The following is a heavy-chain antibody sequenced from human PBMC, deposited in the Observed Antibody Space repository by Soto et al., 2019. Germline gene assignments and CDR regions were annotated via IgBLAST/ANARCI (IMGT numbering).Heavy chain of an antibody. V-gene: IGHV4-39*01. CDR1: GGSLGSSSYY. CDR3: ASIAAPGTTHFDF. D-gene: IGHD6-13*01. Sequence: ETLSLTCTVSGGSLGSSSYYWGWIRQSPGKGLEWIGNIYYSENTFYNPSLKSRVTISVDTSKNQFYLHLSSVTAADTAIFYCASIAAPGTTHFDFWGQGTLVTVSS. J-gene: IGHJ4*02. CDR2: IYYSENT.